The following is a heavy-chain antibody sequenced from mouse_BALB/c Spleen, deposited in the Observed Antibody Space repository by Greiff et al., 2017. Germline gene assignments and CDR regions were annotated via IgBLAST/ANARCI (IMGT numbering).Heavy chain of an antibody. V-gene: IGHV1-54*03. CDR3: ARRFITTAMDY. CDR1: GYAFTNYL. J-gene: IGHJ2*01. Sequence: QVQLKQSGAELVRPGTSVKVSCKASGYAFTNYLIEWVKQRPGQGLEWIGVINPGSGGTNYNEKFKGKATLTADKSSSTAYMQLSSLTSDDSAVYFCARRFITTAMDYWGQGTTLTVSS. CDR2: INPGSGGT. D-gene: IGHD1-2*01.